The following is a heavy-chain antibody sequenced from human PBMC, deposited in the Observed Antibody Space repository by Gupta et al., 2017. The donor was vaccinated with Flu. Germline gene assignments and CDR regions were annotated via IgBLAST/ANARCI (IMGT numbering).Heavy chain of an antibody. CDR3: AKDCSGGSCYDY. CDR1: GFTFNNYA. V-gene: IGHV3-23*01. J-gene: IGHJ4*02. D-gene: IGHD2-15*01. CDR2: ISGSGGST. Sequence: EVQLLESGGGLVQPGGSLRLSCAASGFTFNNYAMSWVRQAPGKGLEWVSGISGSGGSTYYADSVKGRFTISRDNSKNTVYLQMNSLRAEDTAVYYCAKDCSGGSCYDYWGQGTLVTVSS.